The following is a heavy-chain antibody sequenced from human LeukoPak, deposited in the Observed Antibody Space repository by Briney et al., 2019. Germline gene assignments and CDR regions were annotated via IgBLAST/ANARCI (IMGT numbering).Heavy chain of an antibody. J-gene: IGHJ4*02. Sequence: GGSLRLSCAASGFTFSSYAMSWVRQAPGKGLEWVSAICGSGGSTYYADSVKGRFTISRDNSKNTLYLQMNSLRAEDTAVYYCAKDPEYYDFWSGYLDYWGQGTLVTVSS. D-gene: IGHD3-3*01. CDR3: AKDPEYYDFWSGYLDY. CDR1: GFTFSSYA. CDR2: ICGSGGST. V-gene: IGHV3-23*01.